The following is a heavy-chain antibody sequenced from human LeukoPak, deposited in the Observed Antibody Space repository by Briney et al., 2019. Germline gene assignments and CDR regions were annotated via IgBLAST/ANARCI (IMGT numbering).Heavy chain of an antibody. Sequence: ASVKVSCKASGYTFTSYGISWVRQAPGQGLEWMGWISTYNGNTNYAQKLQGRVTMTTDTSTNTASTAYMELRSLRSDDTAVYYCARVSYYYDSRGPYYFDYWGQGTLVTVSS. CDR3: ARVSYYYDSRGPYYFDY. CDR1: GYTFTSYG. CDR2: ISTYNGNT. V-gene: IGHV1-18*01. J-gene: IGHJ4*02. D-gene: IGHD3-22*01.